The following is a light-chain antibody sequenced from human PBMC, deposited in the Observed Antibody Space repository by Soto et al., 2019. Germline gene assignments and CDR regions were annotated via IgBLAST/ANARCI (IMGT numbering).Light chain of an antibody. J-gene: IGKJ1*01. Sequence: ETGMTQSPATLSVSPGERATLSCRASQSVSSNLAWYQQKPGQAPRLLIYGASIRATGIPARFSGSGSGTEFTLTINSLQSEDFAVYYCQHYNNWPPWTFGQGTKVEIK. V-gene: IGKV3-15*01. CDR3: QHYNNWPPWT. CDR2: GAS. CDR1: QSVSSN.